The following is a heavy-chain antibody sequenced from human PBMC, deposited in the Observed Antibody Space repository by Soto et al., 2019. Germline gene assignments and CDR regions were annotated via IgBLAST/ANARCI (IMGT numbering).Heavy chain of an antibody. CDR1: GYTFTSYG. CDR2: ISAYNGNT. D-gene: IGHD3-3*01. J-gene: IGHJ4*02. V-gene: IGHV1-18*04. CDR3: ARVIMIFGVANLGSYFDY. Sequence: QVQLVQSGAEVKKPGASVKVSCKASGYTFTSYGFTWVRQAPGQGLEWMGWISAYNGNTNYAQKLQGRVTMTTDTSTATANMELRSLISDDTAVYYCARVIMIFGVANLGSYFDYWGQGTRVTVSA.